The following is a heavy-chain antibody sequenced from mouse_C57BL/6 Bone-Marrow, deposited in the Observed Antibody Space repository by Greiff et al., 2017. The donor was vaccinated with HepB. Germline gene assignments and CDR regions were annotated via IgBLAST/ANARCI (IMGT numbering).Heavy chain of an antibody. CDR1: GYSITSGYY. J-gene: IGHJ3*01. CDR3: AREDGYLAWFAY. V-gene: IGHV3-6*01. Sequence: EVQLQESGPGLVKPSQSLSLTCSVTGYSITSGYYWNWIRQFPGNKLEWMGYISYDGSNNYNPSLKNRISITRDTSKNQFFLKLNSVTTEDTATYYCAREDGYLAWFAYWGQGTLVTVSA. CDR2: ISYDGSN. D-gene: IGHD2-3*01.